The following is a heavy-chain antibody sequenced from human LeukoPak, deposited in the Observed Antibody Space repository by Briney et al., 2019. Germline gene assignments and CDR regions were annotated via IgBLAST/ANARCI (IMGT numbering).Heavy chain of an antibody. V-gene: IGHV4-30-2*01. CDR3: ARDRYVVVPAGGDDAFDI. CDR1: GGSISSDGYY. Sequence: SETLSLTCTVSGGSISSDGYYWSWIRQPPGKGLEWIAYIYHTGSTYQNPSLKSRVTISVDTSKNQFSLRLTSVTAADTAVYYCARDRYVVVPAGGDDAFDIWGQGTMVTVSS. J-gene: IGHJ3*02. CDR2: IYHTGST. D-gene: IGHD2-2*01.